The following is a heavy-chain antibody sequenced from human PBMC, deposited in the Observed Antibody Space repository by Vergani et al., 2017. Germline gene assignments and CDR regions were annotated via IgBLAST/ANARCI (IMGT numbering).Heavy chain of an antibody. CDR3: VRTVAHWFGESKDGGWFDP. CDR1: GGSITNYY. V-gene: IGHV4-4*07. Sequence: QVPLQESGPGLVNPSETLSLTCSVSGGSITNYYWSWIRQAAGKGLEWIGRVSVSGSTDSNASLRSRVTMSIDTSTNQVSLKLNSVTAAATAVYYCVRTVAHWFGESKDGGWFDPWGQGTLVTVTS. CDR2: VSVSGST. D-gene: IGHD3-10*01. J-gene: IGHJ5*02.